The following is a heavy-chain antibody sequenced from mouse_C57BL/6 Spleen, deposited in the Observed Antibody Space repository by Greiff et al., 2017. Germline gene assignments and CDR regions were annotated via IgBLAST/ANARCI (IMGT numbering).Heavy chain of an antibody. CDR3: AKNSPYYDGSSYGYFDV. D-gene: IGHD1-1*01. V-gene: IGHV2-5*01. Sequence: QVQLQQSGPGLVQPSQSLSITCTVSGFSLTSYGVHWVRQSPGKGLEWLGVIWRGGSTDYNAAFMSRLSITKDNSKSQVFFKMNSLQADDTAIYYCAKNSPYYDGSSYGYFDVWGTGTTVTVSS. CDR1: GFSLTSYG. CDR2: IWRGGST. J-gene: IGHJ1*03.